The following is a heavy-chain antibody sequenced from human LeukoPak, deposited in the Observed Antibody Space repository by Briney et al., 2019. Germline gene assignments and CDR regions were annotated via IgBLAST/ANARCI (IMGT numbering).Heavy chain of an antibody. CDR3: AKDIVWGDYPPSGMDV. D-gene: IGHD4-17*01. J-gene: IGHJ6*02. CDR1: GFTFDGYT. CDR2: ISWDGGST. V-gene: IGHV3-43*01. Sequence: GGSLRLSCAASGFTFDGYTMHWVRQAPGKGLEWVSLISWDGGSTYYADSVKGRFTISRDNSKNSLYLQMNSLRTEDTALYYCAKDIVWGDYPPSGMDVWGQGTTVTVSS.